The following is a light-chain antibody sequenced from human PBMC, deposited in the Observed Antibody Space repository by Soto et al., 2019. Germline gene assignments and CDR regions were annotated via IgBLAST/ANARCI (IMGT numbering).Light chain of an antibody. CDR2: ENN. V-gene: IGLV1-51*02. CDR3: GTWDSSLSVWR. Sequence: QSVLTQPPSVSAAPGQKVTISCSGSSSNIGNNYVSWYQQYAGTAPKVLIYENNKRPSGIPDRFSGSRSGTSATLAITGLQTGDEADYYCGTWDSSLSVWRFGTGTKLTVL. J-gene: IGLJ3*02. CDR1: SSNIGNNY.